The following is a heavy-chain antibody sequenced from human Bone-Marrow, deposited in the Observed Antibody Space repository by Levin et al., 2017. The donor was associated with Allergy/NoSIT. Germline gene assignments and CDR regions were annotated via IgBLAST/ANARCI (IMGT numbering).Heavy chain of an antibody. Sequence: SETLSLTCTVSGGSISSYYWSWIRQPPGKGLEWIGYIYYSGSTNYNPSLKSRVTISVDTSKNQFSLKLSSVTAADTAVYYCARAYYDILTGPAGMAFDIWGQGTMVTVSS. CDR3: ARAYYDILTGPAGMAFDI. CDR2: IYYSGST. V-gene: IGHV4-59*08. D-gene: IGHD3-9*01. CDR1: GGSISSYY. J-gene: IGHJ3*02.